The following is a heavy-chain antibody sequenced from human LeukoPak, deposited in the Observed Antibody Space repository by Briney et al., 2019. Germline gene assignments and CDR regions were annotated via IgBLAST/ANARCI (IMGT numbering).Heavy chain of an antibody. CDR2: IKSDGSST. J-gene: IGHJ3*02. D-gene: IGHD5-24*01. CDR3: ARVKRWLQLLAFDI. CDR1: GFTFSSYW. Sequence: GGSLRLSCAASGFTFSSYWMHWVRRAPGKGLVWVSRIKSDGSSTSYADSVKGRFTISRDNAKNTLYLQMNSLRAEDTAVYYCARVKRWLQLLAFDIWGQGTMVTVSS. V-gene: IGHV3-74*01.